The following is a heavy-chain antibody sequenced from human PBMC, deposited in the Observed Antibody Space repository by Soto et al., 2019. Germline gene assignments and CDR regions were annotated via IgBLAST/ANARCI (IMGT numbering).Heavy chain of an antibody. CDR1: GFTFSSYG. Sequence: QVQLVESGGGVVQPGRSLRLSCAASGFTFSSYGMYWVRQAPGKGLEWVAVISYDGSNEYYADSVKGRFTISRDNSKNTLYLQMNSLRAEDTAVYYCAKDAGGSSYFDYWGQGTLVTVSS. CDR2: ISYDGSNE. CDR3: AKDAGGSSYFDY. D-gene: IGHD1-26*01. J-gene: IGHJ4*02. V-gene: IGHV3-30*18.